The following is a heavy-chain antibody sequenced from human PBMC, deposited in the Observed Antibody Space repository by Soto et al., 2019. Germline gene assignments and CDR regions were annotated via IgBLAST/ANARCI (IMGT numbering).Heavy chain of an antibody. J-gene: IGHJ4*02. D-gene: IGHD3-10*01. CDR3: ARGDQFGFGVDF. V-gene: IGHV1-8*01. CDR1: GYTFTNHD. CDR2: MIPDSGRT. Sequence: QVQLVQSGADMMKPGASVKVSCKASGYTFTNHDINWVRQVPGQGLEWMGWMIPDSGRTRYAQKFQGRVSLTRNTSSSTAYMELTSLKSEDSAVYYCARGDQFGFGVDFWGQGTLVTVSS.